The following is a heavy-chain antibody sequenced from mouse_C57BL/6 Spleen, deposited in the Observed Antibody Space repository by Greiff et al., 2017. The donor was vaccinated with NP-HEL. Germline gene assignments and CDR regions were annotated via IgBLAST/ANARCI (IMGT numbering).Heavy chain of an antibody. J-gene: IGHJ2*01. V-gene: IGHV14-1*01. CDR3: TTSYYDGSSYGKDY. CDR2: IDPEDGDT. CDR1: GFNIKDYY. Sequence: EVQLQQSGAELVRPGASVKLSCTASGFNIKDYYMHWVKQRPEQGLEWIGRIDPEDGDTESAPKFQGKATMTADTSSNTAYLQPSSLTSEDTAVYYCTTSYYDGSSYGKDYWGQGTTLTVSS. D-gene: IGHD1-1*01.